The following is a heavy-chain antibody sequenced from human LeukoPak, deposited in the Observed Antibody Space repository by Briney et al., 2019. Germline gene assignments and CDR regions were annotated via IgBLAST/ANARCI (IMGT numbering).Heavy chain of an antibody. V-gene: IGHV4-34*01. CDR3: ARNDILTGYYYFDY. Sequence: PSETLSLTCAVYGGSFSGYYWSWIRQPPGKGLEWIGEINHSGSTNYNPSLKSRVTISVDTSKNQFSLKLSSVTAADTAVYYCARNDILTGYYYFDYWGQGTLVTVSS. J-gene: IGHJ4*02. CDR1: GGSFSGYY. CDR2: INHSGST. D-gene: IGHD3-9*01.